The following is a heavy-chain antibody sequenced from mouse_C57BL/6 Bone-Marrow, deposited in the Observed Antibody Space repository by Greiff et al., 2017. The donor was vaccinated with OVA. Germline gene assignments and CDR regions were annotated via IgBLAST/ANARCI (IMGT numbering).Heavy chain of an antibody. V-gene: IGHV1-81*01. CDR3: ARDDYGDGWFAY. D-gene: IGHD2-4*01. Sequence: QVQLKQSGAELARPGASVKLSCKASGYNFTSYGISWVKQRTGQGLEWIGEIYPRSGNTYYNEKFKGKATLTADKSSSTAYMELRSLTSEDSAVYFCARDDYGDGWFAYWGQGTLVTVSA. J-gene: IGHJ3*01. CDR1: GYNFTSYG. CDR2: IYPRSGNT.